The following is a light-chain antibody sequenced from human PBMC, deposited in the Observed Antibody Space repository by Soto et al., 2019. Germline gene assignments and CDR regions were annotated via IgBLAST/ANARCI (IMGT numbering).Light chain of an antibody. CDR2: DAA. Sequence: DIQMTQSPSSLSASVGDGVTITCQASQEITNYLNWYQQKPGKSPKLLIFDAANLEAGVPSRFSGSGSGTDFTFTISSLQPEDIATYYCQQYENLPLTFGGGTKVE. CDR1: QEITNY. J-gene: IGKJ4*01. V-gene: IGKV1-33*01. CDR3: QQYENLPLT.